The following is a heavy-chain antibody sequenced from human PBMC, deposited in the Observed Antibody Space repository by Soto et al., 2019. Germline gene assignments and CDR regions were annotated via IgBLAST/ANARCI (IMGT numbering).Heavy chain of an antibody. CDR1: GFTFRSFT. J-gene: IGHJ5*02. Sequence: ESGGGLVKPGGSLRLSCAASGFTFRSFTMNWVRQAPGKGLEWVSTISSNSAYIYYTDALRGRFTSSRDNAKNSLHLQMNSLRAEDTAVYYCTRDASRDSSARGWFDPWGPGTLVTVSS. CDR2: ISSNSAYI. V-gene: IGHV3-21*01. D-gene: IGHD6-13*01. CDR3: TRDASRDSSARGWFDP.